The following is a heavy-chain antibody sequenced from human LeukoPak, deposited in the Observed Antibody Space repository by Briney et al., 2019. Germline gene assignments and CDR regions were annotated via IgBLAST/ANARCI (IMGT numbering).Heavy chain of an antibody. CDR2: ISGGGNSA. Sequence: GGSLRLSCAASGFTFSSDAMSWVRQAPGKGLDWVSTISGGGNSAYYADSVKGRFTISRDNSKNTLSLQMNSLRADDTAIYYCAKGPLSGTFDYWGQGTLVTVSS. CDR1: GFTFSSDA. CDR3: AKGPLSGTFDY. J-gene: IGHJ4*02. D-gene: IGHD3-3*01. V-gene: IGHV3-23*01.